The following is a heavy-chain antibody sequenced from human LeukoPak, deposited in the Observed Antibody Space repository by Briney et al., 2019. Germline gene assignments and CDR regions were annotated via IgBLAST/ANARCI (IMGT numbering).Heavy chain of an antibody. Sequence: ASVKVSCKASGYTFTSYGISWVRQAPGQGLEWMGWISAYNGNTNYAQKLQGRVTMTTDTSTSTAYMELRGLRSDDTAVYYCARDPGYSSGWYVDLSGWGQGTLVTVSS. CDR1: GYTFTSYG. CDR3: ARDPGYSSGWYVDLSG. J-gene: IGHJ4*02. CDR2: ISAYNGNT. V-gene: IGHV1-18*04. D-gene: IGHD6-19*01.